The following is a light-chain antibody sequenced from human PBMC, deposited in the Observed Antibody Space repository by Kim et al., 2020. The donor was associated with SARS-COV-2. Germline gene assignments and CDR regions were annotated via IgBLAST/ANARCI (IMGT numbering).Light chain of an antibody. V-gene: IGKV3-20*01. CDR3: QQYSSSPAT. CDR1: QSVSSNY. J-gene: IGKJ1*01. CDR2: GAS. Sequence: EIVLTQSPGTLSLSPGERATLSCRASQSVSSNYLAWYQQKPGQAPRLLIYGASSRATGIPDRFSGSASGTDFTLTITRLEPEDFAVYYCQQYSSSPATFGQGTKVDIQ.